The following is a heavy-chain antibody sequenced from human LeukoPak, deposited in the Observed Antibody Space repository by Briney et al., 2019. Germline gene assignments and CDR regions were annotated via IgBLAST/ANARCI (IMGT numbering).Heavy chain of an antibody. Sequence: GGSLRLSCVASGFTFRDYWMTWVRQAPGKGLEWVAVISYDGGNKYYADSVKGRFTISRDNSKNTLYLQMNSLRAEDTAVYYCARDPVPVATYYFDYWGQGTLVTVSS. CDR2: ISYDGGNK. D-gene: IGHD2-2*01. V-gene: IGHV3-30*03. J-gene: IGHJ4*02. CDR3: ARDPVPVATYYFDY. CDR1: GFTFRDYW.